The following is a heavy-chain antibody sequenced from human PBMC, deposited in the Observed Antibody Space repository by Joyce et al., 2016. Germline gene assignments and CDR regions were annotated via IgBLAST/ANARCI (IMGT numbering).Heavy chain of an antibody. Sequence: EVQLVQSGAEVKKPGESLKISCKGSGYSFTSYWIGWVRQMPGKGLVCMGIIYPGDSDTRYSPSSQGQVTISADKSSSTAYLQWSSLKASDTAMYYCARTSYSTYVNSFDPWGQGTLVTVSS. CDR3: ARTSYSTYVNSFDP. CDR1: GYSFTSYW. J-gene: IGHJ5*02. V-gene: IGHV5-51*01. CDR2: IYPGDSDT. D-gene: IGHD4-11*01.